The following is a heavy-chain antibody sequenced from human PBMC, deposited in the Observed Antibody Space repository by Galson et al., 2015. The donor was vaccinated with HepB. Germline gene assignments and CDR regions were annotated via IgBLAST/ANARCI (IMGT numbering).Heavy chain of an antibody. CDR2: IRNDGSNK. Sequence: SLRLSCAASGFTLSYYAMHWVRQAPGKGLEWVAFIRNDGSNKHYSESVKGRFTISRDNSKNTLYLQMNGLRHEDTAVYYCAKFPHYGDHDWGQGTLVTVSS. CDR3: AKFPHYGDHD. V-gene: IGHV3-30*02. D-gene: IGHD4-17*01. CDR1: GFTLSYYA. J-gene: IGHJ4*02.